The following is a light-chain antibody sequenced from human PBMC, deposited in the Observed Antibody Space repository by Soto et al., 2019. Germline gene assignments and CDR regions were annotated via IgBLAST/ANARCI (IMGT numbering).Light chain of an antibody. V-gene: IGKV1-9*01. Sequence: DIPLTQSPSFLSASIGDRVTITCRASQGIGSDLAWYQQKPGKVPKLLIYGAFTLQSGVPSRFSGSGSGAEFTLTISSLQPEDFATYYCQQLKSYPLTFGGGTKVEI. CDR2: GAF. CDR3: QQLKSYPLT. J-gene: IGKJ4*01. CDR1: QGIGSD.